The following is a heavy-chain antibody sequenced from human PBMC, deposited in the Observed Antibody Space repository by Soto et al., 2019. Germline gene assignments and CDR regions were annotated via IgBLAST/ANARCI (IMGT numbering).Heavy chain of an antibody. D-gene: IGHD3-10*01. J-gene: IGHJ4*02. CDR3: ARKDYYGAGIYYFDH. Sequence: QVQLVQSGAEVKKPGASVKVSCKASGYTFTAYPMHWVRQAPGQRLECMGWINVANGDTGYSQKFQGRVTVTRDTSASTVYMEVSSLTSEDTAVYYCARKDYYGAGIYYFDHWGQGTLVTVSS. CDR1: GYTFTAYP. CDR2: INVANGDT. V-gene: IGHV1-3*01.